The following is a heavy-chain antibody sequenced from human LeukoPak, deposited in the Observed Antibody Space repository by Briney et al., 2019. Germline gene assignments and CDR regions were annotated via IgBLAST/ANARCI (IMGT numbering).Heavy chain of an antibody. CDR1: GDSISSSSYY. Sequence: SETLSLTCTVSGDSISSSSYYWGWIRQPPGKGLEWIGSIYYSGSTYYNPSLKSRVTISVDTSKNQFSLKLSSVTAADTAKYYCATDKGPYSGSWYPNWFDPWGQGTLVTVSS. CDR2: IYYSGST. V-gene: IGHV4-39*07. CDR3: ATDKGPYSGSWYPNWFDP. D-gene: IGHD6-13*01. J-gene: IGHJ5*02.